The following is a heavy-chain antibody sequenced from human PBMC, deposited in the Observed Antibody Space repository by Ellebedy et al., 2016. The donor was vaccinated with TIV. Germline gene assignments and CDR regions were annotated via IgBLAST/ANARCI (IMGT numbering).Heavy chain of an antibody. D-gene: IGHD6-13*01. CDR1: GYTFTGYY. CDR2: INPNSGGT. CDR3: ARAFGIAAAGADY. Sequence: ASVKVSXXASGYTFTGYYMHWVRQAPGQGLEWMGWINPNSGGTNYAQKFQGWVTMTRDTSISTAYMELSRLRSDDTAVYYCARAFGIAAAGADYWGQGTLVTVSS. J-gene: IGHJ4*02. V-gene: IGHV1-2*04.